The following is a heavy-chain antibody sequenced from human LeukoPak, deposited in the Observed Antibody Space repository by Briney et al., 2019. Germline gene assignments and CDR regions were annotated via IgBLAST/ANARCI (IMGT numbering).Heavy chain of an antibody. V-gene: IGHV3-23*01. CDR3: AKGAYYHGSGRYFDY. CDR2: ISGSGGAT. CDR1: GFTFSSYA. Sequence: GGSLRLSCTASGFTFSSYAMNWVRQAPGKGLEWVSAISGSGGATYYADSVKGRFTMSRDNSKNTLYLQMNSLRAEDTAVYYCAKGAYYHGSGRYFDYWGQGTLVTVSS. D-gene: IGHD3-10*01. J-gene: IGHJ4*02.